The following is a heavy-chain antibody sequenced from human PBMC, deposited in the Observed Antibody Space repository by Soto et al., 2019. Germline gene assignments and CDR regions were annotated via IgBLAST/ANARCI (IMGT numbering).Heavy chain of an antibody. CDR2: TWSGGRGE. CDR3: AKDDDTSSHYSLLDF. Sequence: QVQLVESGGGVVQPGTSLRLSCAASGFAFSYHGIHWVRQAPGKGLEWVPVTWSGGRGEYYADSVRGRFTISRDNSKTTVYLQMNSLRVEDTAVYYCAKDDDTSSHYSLLDFRGQGTLVTVSS. J-gene: IGHJ4*02. V-gene: IGHV3-33*06. CDR1: GFAFSYHG. D-gene: IGHD3-22*01.